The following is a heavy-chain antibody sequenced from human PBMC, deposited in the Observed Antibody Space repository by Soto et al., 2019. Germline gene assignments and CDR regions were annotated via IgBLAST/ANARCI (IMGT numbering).Heavy chain of an antibody. Sequence: QVQLVQSGAEVKKPGASVKVSCKASGYTFTGYYMHWVRQAPGQGLEWMGWINPNSGGTNYAQKFQGWVTMTRDTSISTAYMELSRLRSDDTAVYYCARGGKEESENGDYHFDYLGQGTLVTVSS. CDR2: INPNSGGT. CDR1: GYTFTGYY. CDR3: ARGGKEESENGDYHFDY. V-gene: IGHV1-2*04. D-gene: IGHD4-17*01. J-gene: IGHJ4*02.